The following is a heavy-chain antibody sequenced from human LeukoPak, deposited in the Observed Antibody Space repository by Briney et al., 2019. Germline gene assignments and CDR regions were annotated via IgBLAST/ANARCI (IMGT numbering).Heavy chain of an antibody. J-gene: IGHJ4*02. V-gene: IGHV5-51*01. CDR2: IYPGDSDT. CDR3: ARHDSSGFPNY. CDR1: GDDFTSHW. Sequence: GESLKISFKDSGDDFTSHWIGWLRQMPGKGLEWMGIIYPGDSDTRYSPSCQGQVTISDDKSISTAYLQWSSLKASDSAMYYCARHDSSGFPNYWGQGTLVTVSS. D-gene: IGHD3-22*01.